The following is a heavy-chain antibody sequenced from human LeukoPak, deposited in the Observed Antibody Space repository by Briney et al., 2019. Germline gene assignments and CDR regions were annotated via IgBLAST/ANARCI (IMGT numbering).Heavy chain of an antibody. CDR3: ARDPGGSYLDY. CDR2: IYYSGST. Sequence: VKPSETLSLTCTVSGGSISSYYWSWIRQPPGKGLEWIGYIYYSGSTNYNPSLKSRVTISVDTSKNQFSLKLSSVTAADTAVHYCARDPGGSYLDYWGQGTLVTVSS. CDR1: GGSISSYY. J-gene: IGHJ4*02. V-gene: IGHV4-59*01. D-gene: IGHD1-26*01.